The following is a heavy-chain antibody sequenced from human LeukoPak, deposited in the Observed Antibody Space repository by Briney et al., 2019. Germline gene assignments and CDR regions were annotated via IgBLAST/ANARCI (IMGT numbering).Heavy chain of an antibody. CDR1: GFTFSSYA. Sequence: PGGSLRLSCAASGFTFSSYAMRWVRQAPGKGLEWVAVISYDGSNKYYADSVKGRFTISRDNSKNTLYLQMNSLRAEDTAVYYCARPRSYLAMVRGVNYWGQGTLVTVSS. CDR2: ISYDGSNK. CDR3: ARPRSYLAMVRGVNY. D-gene: IGHD3-10*01. J-gene: IGHJ4*02. V-gene: IGHV3-30-3*01.